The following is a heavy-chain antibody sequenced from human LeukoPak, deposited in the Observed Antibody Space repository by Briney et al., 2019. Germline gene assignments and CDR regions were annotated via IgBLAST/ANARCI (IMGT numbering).Heavy chain of an antibody. CDR1: GFTFSSYE. J-gene: IGHJ4*02. D-gene: IGHD5-12*01. CDR3: ARSSGYDLSFDY. V-gene: IGHV3-48*03. CDR2: ISSSGSTI. Sequence: GGSLRLSCAASGFTFSSYEMNWVRQAPGKGLEWVSCISSSGSTIYYADSVKGRFTISRDNAKNSLYLQMNSLRAEDTAVYYCARSSGYDLSFDYWGQGTLVTVSS.